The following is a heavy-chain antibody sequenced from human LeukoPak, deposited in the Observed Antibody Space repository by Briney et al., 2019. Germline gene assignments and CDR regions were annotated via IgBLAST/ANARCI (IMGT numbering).Heavy chain of an antibody. CDR2: IYYSGST. J-gene: IGHJ4*02. CDR1: GGSISSSSYY. V-gene: IGHV4-39*01. Sequence: SETLSLTCTVSGGSISSSSYYWGWIRQPPWKGLECIGSIYYSGSTYYNPSLKSRVTISVDTSKNQFSLKLSSVTAADTAVYYCARRRSGSQGIRYYFDYWGQGTLVTVSS. CDR3: ARRRSGSQGIRYYFDY. D-gene: IGHD1-26*01.